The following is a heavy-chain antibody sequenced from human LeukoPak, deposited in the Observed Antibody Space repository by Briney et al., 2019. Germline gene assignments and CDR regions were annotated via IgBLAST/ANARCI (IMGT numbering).Heavy chain of an antibody. V-gene: IGHV4-59*01. D-gene: IGHD6-19*01. Sequence: SETLSLTCTVSAGSINNYYWTWIRQPPGKGLEWIGYIYNSGSTNYNPSLKSRVTISVDTSRKQFSLKLSSVTAADTAVYYCAAEXXNEXWLXXXYWGQXTLVTVSS. CDR3: AAEXXNEXWLXXXY. CDR2: IYNSGST. CDR1: AGSINNYY. J-gene: IGHJ4*02.